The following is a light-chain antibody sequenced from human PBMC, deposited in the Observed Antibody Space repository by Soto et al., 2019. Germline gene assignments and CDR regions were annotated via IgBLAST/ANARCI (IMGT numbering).Light chain of an antibody. CDR2: EVS. CDR1: SSDVGGFNY. CDR3: SSHLAGSDNYV. Sequence: QSALTQPPSASGSPGQSVTISCIGISSDVGGFNYVSWYQQHPGKAPKLMIYEVSKRPSGVPDRFSGSKSGNMASLIVSGLQAEDEADYYCSSHLAGSDNYVFGTGTKLTVL. V-gene: IGLV2-8*01. J-gene: IGLJ1*01.